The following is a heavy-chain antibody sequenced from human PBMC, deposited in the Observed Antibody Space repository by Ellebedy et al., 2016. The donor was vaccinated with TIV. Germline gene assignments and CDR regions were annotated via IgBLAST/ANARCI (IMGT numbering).Heavy chain of an antibody. CDR3: ASSGRAPFSGTTLAFDI. D-gene: IGHD1-7*01. CDR1: GFTFSSYG. J-gene: IGHJ3*02. Sequence: GESLKISCAASGFTFSSYGMHWVRQAPGKGLEWVAVIWYDGSNKYYADSVKGRFTISRDNSKNTLYLQMNSLRAEDTAVYYCASSGRAPFSGTTLAFDIWGQGTMVTVSS. V-gene: IGHV3-33*01. CDR2: IWYDGSNK.